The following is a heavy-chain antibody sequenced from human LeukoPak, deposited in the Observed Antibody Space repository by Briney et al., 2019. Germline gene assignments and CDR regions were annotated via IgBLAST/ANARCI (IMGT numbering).Heavy chain of an antibody. D-gene: IGHD3-10*01. CDR3: ARLSDRDPQHWIDP. J-gene: IGHJ5*02. Sequence: PSETLSLTCAVSGASISNNKYFWAWIRQPPGKGLEWIGTVYYIGTTFYNPSLKSRLTLSVDTSKNQFSLKLGSVTAADTSVYYCARLSDRDPQHWIDPWGQGILVTVSS. CDR2: VYYIGTT. V-gene: IGHV4-39*01. CDR1: GASISNNKYF.